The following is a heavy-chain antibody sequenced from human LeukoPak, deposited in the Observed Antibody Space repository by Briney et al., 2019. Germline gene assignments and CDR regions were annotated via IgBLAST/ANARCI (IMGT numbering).Heavy chain of an antibody. CDR2: IWNDGSHK. V-gene: IGHV3-30*19. CDR1: GFTFRSYG. Sequence: GRSLRLSCAASGFTFRSYGMHWVRQAPGKGPEWVAVIWNDGSHKYYADSVKGRFTISRDNSKNTLYLQMNSLRAEDTAVYYCARGIAAAGDHWFDPWGQGTLVTVSS. J-gene: IGHJ5*02. CDR3: ARGIAAAGDHWFDP. D-gene: IGHD6-13*01.